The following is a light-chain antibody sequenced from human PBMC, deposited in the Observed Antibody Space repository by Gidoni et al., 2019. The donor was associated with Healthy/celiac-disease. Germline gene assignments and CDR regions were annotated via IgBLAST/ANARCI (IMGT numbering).Light chain of an antibody. CDR3: QQLNSYPIT. J-gene: IGKJ5*01. CDR2: AAS. Sequence: DIQLTQSPSFLSASVGARVTITCRASQGIRSYLAWYQQKPGKAPKLLIYAASTLQSGVPSRFSGRGSGTEFTLTISSLQPEDFATYYCQQLNSYPITFGQGTRLEIK. CDR1: QGIRSY. V-gene: IGKV1-9*01.